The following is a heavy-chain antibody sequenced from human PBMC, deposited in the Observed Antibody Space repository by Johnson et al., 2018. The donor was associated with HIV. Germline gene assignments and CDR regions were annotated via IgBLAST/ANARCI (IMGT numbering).Heavy chain of an antibody. Sequence: QVQLVESGGGLVKPGGSLRLSCAASGFSFSDYYMTWIRQAPGKGLEWVSYISSSGGTKYYADSLKGRFTISRDNAKNSLYLQMNSLRVEDTAVYYCARDLLIAYCGGDCWDAFDIWGQGTMVTVSS. D-gene: IGHD2-21*02. CDR1: GFSFSDYY. CDR2: ISSSGGTK. CDR3: ARDLLIAYCGGDCWDAFDI. J-gene: IGHJ3*02. V-gene: IGHV3-11*04.